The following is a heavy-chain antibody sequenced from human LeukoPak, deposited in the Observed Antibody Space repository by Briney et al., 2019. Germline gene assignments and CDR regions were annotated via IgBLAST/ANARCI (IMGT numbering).Heavy chain of an antibody. V-gene: IGHV4-38-2*01. J-gene: IGHJ4*02. CDR1: GYSISSGYY. D-gene: IGHD3-22*01. Sequence: SETLSLTCAVSGYSISSGYYWGWIRQPPGKGLEWIGSTYQSGSTYYNPSLKSRVNISVDTSKNQFSLKLSSVTAADTAVYYCARSLYDSSGYYYVPGEVYLFDYWGQGTLVTVSS. CDR3: ARSLYDSSGYYYVPGEVYLFDY. CDR2: TYQSGST.